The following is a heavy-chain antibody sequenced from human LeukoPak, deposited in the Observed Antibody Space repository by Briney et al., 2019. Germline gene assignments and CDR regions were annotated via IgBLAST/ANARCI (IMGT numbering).Heavy chain of an antibody. CDR3: ARARYSGFLYYPMDV. CDR1: GGSLSGYS. CDR2: INHSGST. J-gene: IGHJ6*02. V-gene: IGHV4-34*01. Sequence: SETLSLPCAVYGGSLSGYSWSCVRQPPGKGLEWMGEINHSGSTNYHPSLKSRVTMSVDTSKNQISMELSSVTAADTAVYYCARARYSGFLYYPMDVWGQGTTVTVSS. D-gene: IGHD5-18*01.